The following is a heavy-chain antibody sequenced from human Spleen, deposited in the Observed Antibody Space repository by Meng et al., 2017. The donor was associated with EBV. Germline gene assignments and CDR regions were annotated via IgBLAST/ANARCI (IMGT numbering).Heavy chain of an antibody. D-gene: IGHD4/OR15-4a*01. Sequence: QVQLEESGPGLVEPSGALSPTCAVSGGSIDSTNWWSWVRQTPGKGLEWIGEIYYSGNTNYNPSLKSRVTILVDTSTNQFALMLSSVTAADTAVYYCARDKLSHTNYVAYDSWGQGILVNVSS. J-gene: IGHJ4*02. CDR2: IYYSGNT. V-gene: IGHV4-4*02. CDR3: ARDKLSHTNYVAYDS. CDR1: GGSIDSTNW.